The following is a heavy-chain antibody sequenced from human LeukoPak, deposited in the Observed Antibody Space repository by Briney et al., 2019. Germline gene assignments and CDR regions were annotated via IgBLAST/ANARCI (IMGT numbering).Heavy chain of an antibody. CDR3: ARTAGRTFDY. D-gene: IGHD6-6*01. V-gene: IGHV1-3*01. Sequence: KVSCKASGYTFXSYAMHWVRQAPGQRLEWMGWINAGNGNTKYSQKFQGRVTMTRDTSTSTVYMELSSLRSEDTAVYYCARTAGRTFDYWGQGTLVTVSS. J-gene: IGHJ4*02. CDR1: GYTFXSYA. CDR2: INAGNGNT.